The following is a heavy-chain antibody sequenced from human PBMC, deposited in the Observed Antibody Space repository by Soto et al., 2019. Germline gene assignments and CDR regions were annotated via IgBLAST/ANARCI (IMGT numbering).Heavy chain of an antibody. CDR3: ARDLYSSGWSKFDY. D-gene: IGHD6-19*01. CDR1: GYTFTGYY. V-gene: IGHV1-2*04. J-gene: IGHJ4*02. Sequence: QVQLVQSGAEVKKPGASVKVCCKASGYTFTGYYMHWVRQAPGQGLEWMGWINPNSGGTNYAQKFQGWVTMTRDTSISTAYMELSRLRSDDTAVYYCARDLYSSGWSKFDYWGQGTLVTVSS. CDR2: INPNSGGT.